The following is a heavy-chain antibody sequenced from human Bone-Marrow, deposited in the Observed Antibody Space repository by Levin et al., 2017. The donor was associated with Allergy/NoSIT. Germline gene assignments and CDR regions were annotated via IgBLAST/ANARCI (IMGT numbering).Heavy chain of an antibody. Sequence: PSETLSLTCAASGFIFSSYAMSWVRQAPGKGLEWVSFITGSGGVTDYADSVKGRFIITRDNSKNMVYLDMDTLRADDTAVYYCAKDQGFNHGYGFDYWGQGTLVTVSS. CDR1: GFIFSSYA. V-gene: IGHV3-23*01. D-gene: IGHD5-18*01. CDR2: ITGSGGVT. CDR3: AKDQGFNHGYGFDY. J-gene: IGHJ4*02.